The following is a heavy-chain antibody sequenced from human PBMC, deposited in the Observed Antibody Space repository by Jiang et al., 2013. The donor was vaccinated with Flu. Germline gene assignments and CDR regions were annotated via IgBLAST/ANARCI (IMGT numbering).Heavy chain of an antibody. V-gene: IGHV3-21*01. CDR1: GFTFSSYS. CDR3: ARDRTLGVGAKDDY. J-gene: IGHJ4*02. Sequence: QLVESGGGLVKPGGSLRLSCAASGFTFSSYSMNWVRQAPGKGLEWVSSISSSSSYIYYADSVKGRFTISRDNAKNSLYLQMNSLRAEDTAVYYCARDRTLGVGAKDDYWGQGTLVTVSS. D-gene: IGHD1-26*01. CDR2: ISSSSSYI.